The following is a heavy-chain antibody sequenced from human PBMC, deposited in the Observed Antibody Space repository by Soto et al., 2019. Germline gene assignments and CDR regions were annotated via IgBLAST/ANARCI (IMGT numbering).Heavy chain of an antibody. J-gene: IGHJ5*02. CDR2: IYHSGST. D-gene: IGHD2-21*01. Sequence: SETLFLTWAVSGGSISRGGYSWSWIRQPPGKGLEWIGYIYHSGSTYYNPSLKSRVTVSVDRSNNQFSLKLTSVPAADTAMYYCARARQYDDCALDPWGQGTPGTVSS. V-gene: IGHV4-30-2*01. CDR1: GGSISRGGYS. CDR3: ARARQYDDCALDP.